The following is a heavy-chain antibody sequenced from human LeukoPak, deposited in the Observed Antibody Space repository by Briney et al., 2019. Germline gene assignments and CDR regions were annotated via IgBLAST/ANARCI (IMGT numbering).Heavy chain of an antibody. CDR2: ISGSGGST. V-gene: IGHV3-23*01. Sequence: GGSLRLSCAASGFTFSSYAMSWVRQAPGKGLEWVSAISGSGGSTYYADSVKGRFTISRENSKNTLYLEMNSLRAEDTAVYYCAKENADAGAFDIWGQGTMVTISS. CDR3: AKENADAGAFDI. CDR1: GFTFSSYA. J-gene: IGHJ3*02.